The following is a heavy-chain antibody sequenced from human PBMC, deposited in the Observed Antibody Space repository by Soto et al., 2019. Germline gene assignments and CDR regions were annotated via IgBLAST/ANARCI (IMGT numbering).Heavy chain of an antibody. CDR2: IIPIFGTA. D-gene: IGHD3-22*01. J-gene: IGHJ1*01. CDR1: GGTFSSYA. Sequence: GASVKVSCKASGGTFSSYAICWVRQAPGQGLEWMGGIIPIFGTANYAQKFQGRVTITADESTSTAYMELSSLRSEDTAVYYCARDGFYYDSSGPESEYFQHWGQGTLVTVSS. V-gene: IGHV1-69*13. CDR3: ARDGFYYDSSGPESEYFQH.